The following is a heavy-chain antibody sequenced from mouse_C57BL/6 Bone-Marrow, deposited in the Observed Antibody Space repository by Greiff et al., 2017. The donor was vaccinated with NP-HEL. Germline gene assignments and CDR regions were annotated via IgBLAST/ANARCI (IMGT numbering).Heavy chain of an antibody. J-gene: IGHJ4*01. CDR2: INPNNGGT. V-gene: IGHV1-18*01. Sequence: EVQGVGSGPELVKPGASVKIPCKASGYTFTDYNMDWVKQSHGKSLEWIGDINPNNGGTIYNQKFKGKATLTVDKSSSTAYMELRSLTSEDTAVYYCARLYYAMDYWGQGTSVTVSS. CDR3: ARLYYAMDY. CDR1: GYTFTDYN.